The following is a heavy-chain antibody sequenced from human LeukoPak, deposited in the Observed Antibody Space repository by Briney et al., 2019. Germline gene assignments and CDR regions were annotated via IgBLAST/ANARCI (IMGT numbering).Heavy chain of an antibody. D-gene: IGHD2-2*03. J-gene: IGHJ5*02. CDR3: ARVMDIVVVPAGRYNWFDP. Sequence: MPSETLSLTCTVSGGSICSSSYYWGWIRQPPGKGLEWIGSIYYSGSTYNNPSLKSRVTISVDTSKNQFSLKLSSVTAADTAVYYCARVMDIVVVPAGRYNWFDPWGQGTLVTVSS. CDR1: GGSICSSSYY. CDR2: IYYSGST. V-gene: IGHV4-39*01.